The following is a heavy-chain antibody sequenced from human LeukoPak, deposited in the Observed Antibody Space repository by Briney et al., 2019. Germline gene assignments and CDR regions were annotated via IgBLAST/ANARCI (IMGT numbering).Heavy chain of an antibody. J-gene: IGHJ5*02. CDR1: GGSFSGYY. Sequence: PSETLSLTCAVYGGSFSGYYWSWIRQPPGKGLEWIGEINHSGSTNYNPSLKSRVTISVDTSKNQFSLKLSSVTAADTAVYYCARGCITTVRERSTWLDPWGQETLVTVSS. V-gene: IGHV4-34*01. CDR3: ARGCITTVRERSTWLDP. CDR2: INHSGST. D-gene: IGHD3-10*01.